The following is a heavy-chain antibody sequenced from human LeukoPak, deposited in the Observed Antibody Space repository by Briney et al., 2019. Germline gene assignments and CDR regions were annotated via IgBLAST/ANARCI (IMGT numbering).Heavy chain of an antibody. CDR2: ISGSGGYT. V-gene: IGHV3-23*01. D-gene: IGHD4-23*01. CDR1: GFTFSSYA. J-gene: IGHJ4*02. CDR3: TKRRGDIYDGNSFDY. Sequence: PGGSLRLSCAASGFTFSSYAMSWVRQAPGKGLEWVSVISGSGGYTNYADSVKGRFTISRDNSKNTLYLQMNSLRVEDTAVYYCTKRRGDIYDGNSFDYWGQGTLVTVSS.